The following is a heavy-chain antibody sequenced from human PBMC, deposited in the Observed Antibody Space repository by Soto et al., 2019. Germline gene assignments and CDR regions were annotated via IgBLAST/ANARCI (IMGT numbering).Heavy chain of an antibody. CDR1: GFTFDDYT. CDR3: AKDFINFGLEKYSSSSPTPSNYYYGMDV. J-gene: IGHJ6*02. V-gene: IGHV3-43*01. CDR2: ISWDGGST. D-gene: IGHD6-6*01. Sequence: HPGGSLRLSCAASGFTFDDYTMHWVRQAPGKGLEWVSLISWDGGSTYYADSVKGRFTISRDNSKNSLYLQMNSLRTEDTALYYCAKDFINFGLEKYSSSSPTPSNYYYGMDVWGQGTTVTVSS.